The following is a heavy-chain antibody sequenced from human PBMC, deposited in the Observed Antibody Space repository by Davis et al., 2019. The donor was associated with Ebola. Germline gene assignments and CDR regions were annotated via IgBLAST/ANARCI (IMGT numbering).Heavy chain of an antibody. Sequence: GESLKISCAASEFTFSNYWMSWVRQAPGKGLEWVAKIKQDGSEKYYVDSVRGRFIISRDNAKNSLHLQMNSLRAEDTAVYYCARVGQQLVLGAFDIWGQGTMVTVSS. V-gene: IGHV3-7*03. D-gene: IGHD6-13*01. CDR2: IKQDGSEK. CDR3: ARVGQQLVLGAFDI. J-gene: IGHJ3*02. CDR1: EFTFSNYW.